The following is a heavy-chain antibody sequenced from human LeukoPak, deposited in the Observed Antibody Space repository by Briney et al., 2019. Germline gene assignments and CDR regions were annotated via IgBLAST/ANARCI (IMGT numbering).Heavy chain of an antibody. J-gene: IGHJ4*02. Sequence: ASLKVSCKTSGYTFTDSYMHWVRQAPGQGLEWIGWINPNAGDTTYAQGFHGRVTMTRDTSISTVYMELNSLKLDDTAVYYCTREGRVGVPFDYWGQGTLVTVSS. V-gene: IGHV1-2*02. D-gene: IGHD2-15*01. CDR2: INPNAGDT. CDR1: GYTFTDSY. CDR3: TREGRVGVPFDY.